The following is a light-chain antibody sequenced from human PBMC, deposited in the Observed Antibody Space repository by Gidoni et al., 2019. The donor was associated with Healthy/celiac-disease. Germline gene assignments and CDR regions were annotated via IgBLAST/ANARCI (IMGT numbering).Light chain of an antibody. J-gene: IGKJ4*01. V-gene: IGKV1-9*01. CDR3: RQLNSYPST. Sequence: DIQLTESPPCRSASLGDIVPITCRASPRISSYLAWYQQKPGNAPKRLIYAASTFQSGVPSRFSSSGAGAEFTLTTISLQPQDFATYYCRQLNSYPSTFXEXTKVXIK. CDR2: AAS. CDR1: PRISSY.